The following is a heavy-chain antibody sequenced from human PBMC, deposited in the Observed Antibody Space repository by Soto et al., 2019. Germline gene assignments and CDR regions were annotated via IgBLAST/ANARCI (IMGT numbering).Heavy chain of an antibody. J-gene: IGHJ4*01. D-gene: IGHD1-26*01. V-gene: IGHV6-1*01. CDR2: TYYRSKWST. CDR1: GDSVSSKSAA. Sequence: PSQTLSLTCAISGDSVSSKSAAWNWIRQSPSRGLEWLGRTYYRSKWSTDYAVSVKGRITVNPDTSKNQFSLHLNSVTPEDTAVYYSARALAGSYDYWGQGTLVTVSS. CDR3: ARALAGSYDY.